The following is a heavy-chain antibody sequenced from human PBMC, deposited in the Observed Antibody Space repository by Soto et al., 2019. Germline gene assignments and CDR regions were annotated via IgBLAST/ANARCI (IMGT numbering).Heavy chain of an antibody. CDR1: GGSISSYY. CDR3: ARADYYYYGMDV. Sequence: PSETLSLTCTVSGGSISSYYWSWIRQPPGKGLEWIGYIYYSGSTNYNPSLKSRVTISVDTSKNQFSLKLSSVTAADTAVYYCARADYYYYGMDVWGQGTTVTVSS. CDR2: IYYSGST. V-gene: IGHV4-59*01. J-gene: IGHJ6*02.